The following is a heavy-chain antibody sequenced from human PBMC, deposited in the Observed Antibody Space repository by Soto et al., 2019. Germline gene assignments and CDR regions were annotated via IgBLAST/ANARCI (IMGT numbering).Heavy chain of an antibody. Sequence: GASVKVSCKASGGTCSSYAISWVLQAPGQGLEWMGGIIPIFGTANYAQKFQGRVTITADESTSTAYMELSSLRSEDTAVYYCASPKFRFWQQLDPWGQGTLVTVSS. D-gene: IGHD3-3*01. CDR1: GGTCSSYA. J-gene: IGHJ5*02. CDR3: ASPKFRFWQQLDP. CDR2: IIPIFGTA. V-gene: IGHV1-69*13.